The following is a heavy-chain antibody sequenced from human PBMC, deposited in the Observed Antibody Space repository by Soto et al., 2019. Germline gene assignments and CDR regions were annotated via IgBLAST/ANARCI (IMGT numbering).Heavy chain of an antibody. D-gene: IGHD5-12*01. Sequence: PGGSLRHSCEFSGFSVTANYMSWVRQAPGKGLEWVSVIYSGGSTYYIDSVKGRFSISRDISKNTLYLQMNSLRAEDTAVYYCHGYGYWGQGTLVTVLL. CDR1: GFSVTANY. CDR2: IYSGGST. V-gene: IGHV3-53*01. J-gene: IGHJ4*02. CDR3: HGYGY.